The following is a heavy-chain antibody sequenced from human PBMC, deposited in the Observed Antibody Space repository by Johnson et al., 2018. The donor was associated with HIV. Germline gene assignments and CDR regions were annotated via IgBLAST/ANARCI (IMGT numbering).Heavy chain of an antibody. CDR3: AKESYTGGLDI. Sequence: VQLVESGGGVVQPGRSLRLSCAASGFTFSSYPIHWVRQAPGKGLEWVSGISWSSGRIAYADSVKGRFTISRDNAKNSLYLQMSSLRAEDPAVYDCAKESYTGGLDIWGQGTMVTVSS. V-gene: IGHV3-9*01. CDR2: ISWSSGRI. D-gene: IGHD4-23*01. CDR1: GFTFSSYP. J-gene: IGHJ3*02.